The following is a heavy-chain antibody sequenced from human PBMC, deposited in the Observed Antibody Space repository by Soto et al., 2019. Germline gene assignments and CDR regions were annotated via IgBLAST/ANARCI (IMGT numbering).Heavy chain of an antibody. CDR2: IYYSGST. V-gene: IGHV4-59*01. CDR1: GGSISSYY. J-gene: IGHJ4*02. CDR3: ARGQAVFDY. Sequence: SETLSLTCTVSGGSISSYYWSWIRQPPGKGLEWIGYIYYSGSTNYNPSLKSRVTISVDTSKNQFSLKLSSVTAADTAVYYCARGQAVFDYWGQGTLVTVSS.